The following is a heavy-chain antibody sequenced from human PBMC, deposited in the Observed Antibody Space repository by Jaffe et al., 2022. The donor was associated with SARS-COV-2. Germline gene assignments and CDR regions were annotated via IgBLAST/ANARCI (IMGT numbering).Heavy chain of an antibody. CDR2: ISWNSGSI. Sequence: EVQLVESGGGLVQPGRSLRLSCAASGFTFDDYAMHWVRQAPGKGLEWVSGISWNSGSIGYADSVKGRFTISRDNAKNSLYLQMNSLRAEDTALYYCARGIGKVATIYTDNWFDPWGQGTLVTVSS. J-gene: IGHJ5*02. V-gene: IGHV3-9*01. CDR1: GFTFDDYA. D-gene: IGHD5-12*01. CDR3: ARGIGKVATIYTDNWFDP.